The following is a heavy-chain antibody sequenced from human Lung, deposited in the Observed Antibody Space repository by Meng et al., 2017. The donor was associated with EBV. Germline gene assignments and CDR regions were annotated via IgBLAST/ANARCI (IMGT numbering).Heavy chain of an antibody. V-gene: IGHV4-28*01. D-gene: IGHD3-22*01. J-gene: IGHJ4*02. Sequence: QRHLPQSGPGVGMPSDNLSLPCAASSSSTSSSHWWGWIRQPPGKGLGLIGYIYYSGSTSYNPSLKSRVTMSVDTSKYQFSLNLNSVTAVDTAVYYCARNVPGTSAYYDWGQGTLVTVSS. CDR1: SSSTSSSHW. CDR3: ARNVPGTSAYYD. CDR2: IYYSGST.